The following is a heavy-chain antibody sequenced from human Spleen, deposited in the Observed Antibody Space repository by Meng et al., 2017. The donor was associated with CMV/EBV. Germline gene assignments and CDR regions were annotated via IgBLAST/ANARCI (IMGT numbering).Heavy chain of an antibody. D-gene: IGHD2-2*02. CDR2: IYYSGST. CDR3: ARGYCSSTSCYTEGFDP. V-gene: IGHV4-61*01. CDR1: GGSVSSGSYY. J-gene: IGHJ5*02. Sequence: GSLRLSCTVSGGSVSSGSYYWSWIRQPPGKGLEWIGYIYYSGSTNYNPSLKSRVTISVDTSKNQFSLKLSSVTAADTAIYYCARGYCSSTSCYTEGFDPWGQGTLVTVSS.